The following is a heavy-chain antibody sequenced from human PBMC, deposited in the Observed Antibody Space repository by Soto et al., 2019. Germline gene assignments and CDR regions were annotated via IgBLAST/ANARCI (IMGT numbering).Heavy chain of an antibody. CDR3: ARDLRVRGVINYYYYMDV. J-gene: IGHJ6*03. CDR1: GFTFSSYS. CDR2: ISSSSTI. D-gene: IGHD3-10*01. Sequence: GESLKISCAASGFTFSSYSMNWVRQAPGKGLEWVSYISSSSTIYYADSVKGRFTISRDNAKNSLYLQMNSLRAEDTAVYYCARDLRVRGVINYYYYMDVWGKGTTVTVSS. V-gene: IGHV3-48*01.